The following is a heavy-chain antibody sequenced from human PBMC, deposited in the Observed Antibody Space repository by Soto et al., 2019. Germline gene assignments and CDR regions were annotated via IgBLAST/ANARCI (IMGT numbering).Heavy chain of an antibody. J-gene: IGHJ5*02. D-gene: IGHD2-2*01. CDR2: INAGNGNT. CDR1: GYTFTSYA. Sequence: ASVKVSCKAAGYTFTSYAMHWVRQAPGQRLEWMGWINAGNGNTKYSQKFQGRVTITRDTSASTAYMELSSLRSEDTAVYYCARWVVPFSTLDPWGQGTLVTVSS. CDR3: ARWVVPFSTLDP. V-gene: IGHV1-3*01.